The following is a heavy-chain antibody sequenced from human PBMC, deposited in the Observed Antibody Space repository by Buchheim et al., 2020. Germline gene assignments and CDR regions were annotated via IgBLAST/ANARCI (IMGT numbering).Heavy chain of an antibody. CDR2: INPNSCGT. V-gene: IGHV1-2*04. CDR3: ARDGRIGADSVYYYYYYGMDV. Sequence: QVQLVQSGAEVKKPGASVKVSCKASGYTFTGYYMHWVRQAPGQGLEWMGWINPNSCGTNYAQKFQGWVTMTRDTSISTASMELSRLRSDDTAVYYCARDGRIGADSVYYYYYYGMDVWGQGTT. CDR1: GYTFTGYY. D-gene: IGHD6-13*01. J-gene: IGHJ6*02.